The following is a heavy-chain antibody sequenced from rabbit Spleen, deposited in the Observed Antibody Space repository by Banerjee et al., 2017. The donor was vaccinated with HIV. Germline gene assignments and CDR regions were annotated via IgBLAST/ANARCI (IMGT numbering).Heavy chain of an antibody. J-gene: IGHJ6*01. CDR3: ARDTGTSFSTYGMDL. D-gene: IGHD8-1*01. CDR1: GFDFSSDA. CDR2: MYAGSSGST. V-gene: IGHV1S40*01. Sequence: QSLEESGGDLVQPEGSLTLTCKVSGFDFSSDAMCWVRQAPGKGPEFIACMYAGSSGSTYSATWAKGRFTISKTSSTTVTLQMSSLTVADTATYFCARDTGTSFSTYGMDLWGPGTLVTVS.